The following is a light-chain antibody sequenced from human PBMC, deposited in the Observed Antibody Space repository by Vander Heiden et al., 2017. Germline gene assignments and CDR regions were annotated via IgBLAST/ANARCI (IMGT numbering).Light chain of an antibody. CDR1: QSVLYISNNKNY. V-gene: IGKV4-1*01. J-gene: IGKJ1*01. Sequence: DIVMPQSPDFLAVSLGERATINCKSSQSVLYISNNKNYLAWYQQRPGQPPKLLIYWASTREAGVPDRFSGSGSGTDFTLTISSLQAEDVAVYYCQQFYSTPTFGQGTRVEIQ. CDR3: QQFYSTPT. CDR2: WAS.